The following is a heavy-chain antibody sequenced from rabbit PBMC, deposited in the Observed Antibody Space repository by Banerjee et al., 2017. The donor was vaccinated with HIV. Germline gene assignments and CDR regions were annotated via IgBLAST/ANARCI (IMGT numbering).Heavy chain of an antibody. CDR3: ARGYTGTGYGYSL. D-gene: IGHD6-1*01. CDR1: GLDFSSSYW. J-gene: IGHJ6*01. V-gene: IGHV1S45*01. CDR2: IDTSSGST. Sequence: QEQLVESGGGLVQPEGSLTLTCKASGLDFSSSYWMCWVRQAPGKGLEWIGCIDTSSGSTWYASWVNGRFTISKTSSTTVTLQMTSLTAADTATYFCARGYTGTGYGYSLWGPGTLVTVS.